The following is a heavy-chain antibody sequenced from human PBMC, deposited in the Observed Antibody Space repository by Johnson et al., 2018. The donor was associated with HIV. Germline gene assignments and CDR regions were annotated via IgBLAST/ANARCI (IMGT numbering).Heavy chain of an antibody. CDR2: IWYDGSNK. CDR3: AKWGSMRATSAFDI. V-gene: IGHV3-33*06. Sequence: QAQLVESGGGVVQPGRSLRLSCVASGFTFSTYGMHWVRQAPGKGLEWVAVIWYDGSNKYYADSVKGRLTISRDNSKNTLYLQMNSLRAEDTAVYYCAKWGSMRATSAFDIWGQGTMVTVSS. J-gene: IGHJ3*02. CDR1: GFTFSTYG. D-gene: IGHD1-26*01.